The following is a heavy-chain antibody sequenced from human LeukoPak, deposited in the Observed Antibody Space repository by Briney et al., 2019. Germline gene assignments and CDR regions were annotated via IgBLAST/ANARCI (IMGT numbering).Heavy chain of an antibody. CDR1: GFTFSSYS. D-gene: IGHD2-2*01. CDR2: ISSSSRYI. J-gene: IGHJ3*02. Sequence: GGSLRLSCAASGFTFSSYSMNWVRQAPGKGLEWVSSISSSSRYIYYADSVKGRFTISRDNAKNSLYLQMNSLRAEDTAVYYCARATEYCSSTSCVPDAFDIWGQGTMVTVSS. CDR3: ARATEYCSSTSCVPDAFDI. V-gene: IGHV3-21*01.